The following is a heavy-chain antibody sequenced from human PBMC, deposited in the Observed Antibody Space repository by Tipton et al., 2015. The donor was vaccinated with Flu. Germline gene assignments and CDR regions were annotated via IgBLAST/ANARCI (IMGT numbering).Heavy chain of an antibody. V-gene: IGHV3-21*01. Sequence: GSLRLSCAASVFTFSSYSMNWVRQAPGKGLEWVSSISSSSTYIYYADSVKGRSTISRDNAKNSVFLQMNSLTAEDTAVYYCARDAGWELSYFDYWGQGTLVTASS. J-gene: IGHJ4*02. CDR2: ISSSSTYI. D-gene: IGHD1-26*01. CDR3: ARDAGWELSYFDY. CDR1: VFTFSSYS.